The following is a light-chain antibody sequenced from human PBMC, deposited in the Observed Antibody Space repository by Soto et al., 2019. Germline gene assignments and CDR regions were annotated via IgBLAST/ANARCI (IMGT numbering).Light chain of an antibody. CDR2: DAS. CDR3: QQYNSYCT. J-gene: IGKJ1*01. Sequence: DIQMTQSPSTLSASVGDRVTITCRASQSISSWLAWYQQKPGKAPKLLIYDASSLESGVPSTFSGSGSGTEFTLAISSLQPDDFATYYCQQYNSYCTSGLGTQVQVK. V-gene: IGKV1-5*01. CDR1: QSISSW.